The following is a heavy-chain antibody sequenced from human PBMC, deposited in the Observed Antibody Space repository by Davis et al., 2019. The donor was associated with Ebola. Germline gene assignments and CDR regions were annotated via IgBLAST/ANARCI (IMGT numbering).Heavy chain of an antibody. CDR2: IKSKTDGGTT. Sequence: PGGSLRLSCAASGFTVSNAWMSWVRQAPGKGLEWVGRIKSKTDGGTTDYAAPVKGRFTISRDDSKNTLYLQMNSLNTEDKAVYYCVEDWNYDNIFDYWGQGTLVTVSS. J-gene: IGHJ4*02. V-gene: IGHV3-15*01. CDR3: VEDWNYDNIFDY. D-gene: IGHD1-7*01. CDR1: GFTVSNAW.